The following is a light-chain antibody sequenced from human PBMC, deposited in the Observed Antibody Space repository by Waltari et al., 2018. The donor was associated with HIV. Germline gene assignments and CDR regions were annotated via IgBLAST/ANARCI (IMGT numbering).Light chain of an antibody. V-gene: IGLV2-14*01. CDR2: EVS. Sequence: QSALTQPASASGSPGQSITLSCTGTSSDVGGYNYVSWYQQHPGKAPKLMIYEVSNRPSGVSNRFSGSKSGNTASLTISGLQAEDEADYYCSSYTSSSTLFGGGTKLTVL. J-gene: IGLJ3*02. CDR1: SSDVGGYNY. CDR3: SSYTSSSTL.